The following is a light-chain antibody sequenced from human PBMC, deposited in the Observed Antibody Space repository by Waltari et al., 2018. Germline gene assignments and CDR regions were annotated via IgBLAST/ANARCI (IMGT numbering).Light chain of an antibody. CDR1: QGVLFSSNNKNY. J-gene: IGKJ3*01. CDR3: QQYYSVPFT. V-gene: IGKV4-1*01. Sequence: DIVMTQSPDSLAVSLGERATINCKSSQGVLFSSNNKNYLAWYQQKPGQPPQLLIYWASTRESGVPDRFAGSGSGTDFTLTISTLQAEDVAVYYCQQYYSVPFTFGPGTKVDIK. CDR2: WAS.